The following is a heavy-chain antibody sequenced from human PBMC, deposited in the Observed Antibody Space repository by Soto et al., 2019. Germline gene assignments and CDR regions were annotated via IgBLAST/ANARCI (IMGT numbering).Heavy chain of an antibody. V-gene: IGHV1-18*01. CDR3: ARDPVAGTYFDY. CDR2: INGYNGNT. Sequence: QVKLVQSGAEVKKPGASVKVSGKASGYTFTTYGISWVRQAPGQGLEWMGWINGYNGNTNYAQKLQGRVTMTTDTPTSTAYMELRSLRSDDTAVYYCARDPVAGTYFDYWGQGTLVTVSS. J-gene: IGHJ4*02. CDR1: GYTFTTYG. D-gene: IGHD6-19*01.